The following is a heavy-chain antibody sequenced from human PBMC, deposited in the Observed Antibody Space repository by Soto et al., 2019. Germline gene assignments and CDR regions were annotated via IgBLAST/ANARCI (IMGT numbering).Heavy chain of an antibody. J-gene: IGHJ3*01. CDR3: ARDEYSSPRGDFDL. V-gene: IGHV4-4*07. CDR2: IYPSGST. Sequence: QVQVQESGPGLVKPSETLSLTCTVSGDSVTSFYWNWIRQPAGQGLEWIGRIYPSGSTIYNPSLENRVSMSVDRSRDQVSLTFSSVTAADTALYYCARDEYSSPRGDFDLWGQGTLVTVSS. CDR1: GDSVTSFY. D-gene: IGHD6-19*01.